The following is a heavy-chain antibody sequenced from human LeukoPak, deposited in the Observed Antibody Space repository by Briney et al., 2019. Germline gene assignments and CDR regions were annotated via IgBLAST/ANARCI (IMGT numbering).Heavy chain of an antibody. J-gene: IGHJ6*02. CDR3: ARRYSSSWAAYYYYYGMDV. V-gene: IGHV3-33*01. CDR1: GFTFSSYG. D-gene: IGHD6-13*01. Sequence: GGSLRLSCAASGFTFSSYGMHWVRQAPGKGLEWVAVVWYDGSNKYYADSVKGRFTTSRDNSKNTLYLQMNSLRAEDTAVYYCARRYSSSWAAYYYYYGMDVWGQGTTVTVSS. CDR2: VWYDGSNK.